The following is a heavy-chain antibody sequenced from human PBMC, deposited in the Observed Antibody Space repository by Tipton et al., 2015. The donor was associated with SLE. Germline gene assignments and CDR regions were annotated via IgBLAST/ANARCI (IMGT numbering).Heavy chain of an antibody. Sequence: TLSLTCAVYGGSFSGYFWSWIRQLPDKGLEWIGEINHSGTTNCNPSLKSRVTISVDTSKNQFSLKLSSVTAADTAVYYCARGGSKHSDVWCKQMKRHALDIWGQ. J-gene: IGHJ3*02. D-gene: IGHD3-3*01. CDR1: GGSFSGYF. CDR2: INHSGTT. V-gene: IGHV4-34*01. CDR3: ARGGSKHSDVWCKQMKRHALDI.